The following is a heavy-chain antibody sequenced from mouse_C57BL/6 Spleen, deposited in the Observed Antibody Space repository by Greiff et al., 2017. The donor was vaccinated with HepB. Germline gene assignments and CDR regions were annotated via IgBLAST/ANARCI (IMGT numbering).Heavy chain of an antibody. CDR2: INPNNDGT. J-gene: IGHJ1*03. CDR1: GYTFTDYN. D-gene: IGHD1-1*01. Sequence: EVQLQQSGPELVKPGASVKMSCKASGYTFTDYNMHWVKQSHGKSLEWIGYINPNNDGTSYNQKFKGKATLTVNKSSSTAYMELRRLTSEDSAVYYCARWYYYGSSDGYFDVWGTGTTVTVSS. V-gene: IGHV1-22*01. CDR3: ARWYYYGSSDGYFDV.